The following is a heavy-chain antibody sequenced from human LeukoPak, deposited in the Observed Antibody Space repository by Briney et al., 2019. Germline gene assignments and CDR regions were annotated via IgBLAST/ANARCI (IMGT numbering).Heavy chain of an antibody. D-gene: IGHD3-10*01. CDR3: ASPYYYGSGSYYIHAFDI. V-gene: IGHV1-69*06. Sequence: SVTVSCKASGGTFSSYAISRVRQAPGQGLEWMGGIIPIFGTANYAQKFQGRVTITADKSTSTAYMELSSLRSEDTAVYYCASPYYYGSGSYYIHAFDIWGQGTMVTVSS. CDR2: IIPIFGTA. CDR1: GGTFSSYA. J-gene: IGHJ3*02.